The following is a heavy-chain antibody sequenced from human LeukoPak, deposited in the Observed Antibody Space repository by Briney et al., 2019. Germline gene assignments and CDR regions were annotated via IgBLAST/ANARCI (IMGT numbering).Heavy chain of an antibody. Sequence: SVKVPCKASGGTFSSYAISWVRQAPGQGLEWMGRIIPILGIANYAQKFQGRVTITADKSTSTAYMELSSLRSEDTAVYYCARGTNQYYYDSSGYIDYWGQGTLVTVSS. CDR3: ARGTNQYYYDSSGYIDY. D-gene: IGHD3-22*01. V-gene: IGHV1-69*04. CDR1: GGTFSSYA. J-gene: IGHJ4*02. CDR2: IIPILGIA.